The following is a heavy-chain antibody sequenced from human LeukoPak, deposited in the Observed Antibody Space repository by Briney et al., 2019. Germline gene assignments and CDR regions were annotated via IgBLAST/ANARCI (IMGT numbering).Heavy chain of an antibody. V-gene: IGHV3-66*01. D-gene: IGHD1-26*01. Sequence: PGGSLRLSCAASGFTFSSYAMSWVRQAPGKGLEWVSVIYSGGSTYYADSVKGRFTISRDNSKNTLYLQMNSLRAEDTAVYYCAREERSYYGNWFDPWGQGTLVTVSS. J-gene: IGHJ5*02. CDR3: AREERSYYGNWFDP. CDR1: GFTFSSYA. CDR2: IYSGGST.